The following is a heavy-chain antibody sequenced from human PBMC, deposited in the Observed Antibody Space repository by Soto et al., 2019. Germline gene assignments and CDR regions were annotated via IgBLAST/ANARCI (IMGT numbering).Heavy chain of an antibody. CDR3: AKGGWYEDH. J-gene: IGHJ4*02. CDR1: GGSVSSDY. V-gene: IGHV4-59*08. CDR2: THNSGNT. D-gene: IGHD6-19*01. Sequence: SETPSLTCTVSGGSVSSDYWSWIRQPPGKGLEWIGYTHNSGNTDYNPSLKSRVTISLDASRNEFSLSLRSVTAADTAVYYCAKGGWYEDHWGQGTLVTVSS.